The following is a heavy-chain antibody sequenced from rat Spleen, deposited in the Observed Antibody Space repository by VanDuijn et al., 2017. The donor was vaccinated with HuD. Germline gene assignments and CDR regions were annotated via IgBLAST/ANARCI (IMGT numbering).Heavy chain of an antibody. Sequence: EVQLVESDGGLVQPGRSLKLSCAASGFTFSDYYMAWVRQAPTKGLEWVATISYDGSSTYYRDSVKGRFTISRDNAKSTLYLQMNSLRSEDTATYYCARHTAYPYWYFDFWGPGTMVTVSS. J-gene: IGHJ1*01. CDR1: GFTFSDYY. CDR2: ISYDGSST. CDR3: ARHTAYPYWYFDF. V-gene: IGHV5-29*01. D-gene: IGHD1-4*01.